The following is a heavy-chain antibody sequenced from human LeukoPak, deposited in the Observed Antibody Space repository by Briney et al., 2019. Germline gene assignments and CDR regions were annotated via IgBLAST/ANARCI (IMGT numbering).Heavy chain of an antibody. CDR3: ARDRDSSGYYSG. Sequence: SETLSLTCTVSGGSISSGGYYWSWIRQHPGKGLEWIGYIYYSGSTYYNPSLKSRVTISVDTPKNQFSPKLSSVTAADTAVYYCARDRDSSGYYSGWGQGTLVTVSS. CDR1: GGSISSGGYY. J-gene: IGHJ4*02. CDR2: IYYSGST. V-gene: IGHV4-31*03. D-gene: IGHD3-22*01.